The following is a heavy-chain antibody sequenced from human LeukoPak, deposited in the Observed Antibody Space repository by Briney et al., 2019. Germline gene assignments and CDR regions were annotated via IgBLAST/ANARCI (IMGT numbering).Heavy chain of an antibody. J-gene: IGHJ4*02. CDR2: IYTSGST. D-gene: IGHD3-9*01. Sequence: SETLSLTCTVSGGSISSYYWSWIRQPAGKGLEWIGRIYTSGSTNYNPSLKSRVTMSVDTSKNQFSLKLSSVTAADTAIYYCARDLSFDWFPYYFDYWGQGILVTVSS. CDR1: GGSISSYY. V-gene: IGHV4-4*07. CDR3: ARDLSFDWFPYYFDY.